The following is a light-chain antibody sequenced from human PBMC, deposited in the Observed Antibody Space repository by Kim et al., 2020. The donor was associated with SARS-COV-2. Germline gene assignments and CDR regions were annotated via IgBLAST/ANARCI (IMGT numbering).Light chain of an antibody. Sequence: DIVMTQSPDSLAVSLGERATINCKSSQSVLYSSNNKNYLALYQQKPGQPPKLLIYWASTRESGVPDRFSGSGSGTDFTLTISSLQAEDVAVYYCQQYYSTPYTFGQGTKLEI. CDR2: WAS. CDR1: QSVLYSSNNKNY. CDR3: QQYYSTPYT. V-gene: IGKV4-1*01. J-gene: IGKJ2*01.